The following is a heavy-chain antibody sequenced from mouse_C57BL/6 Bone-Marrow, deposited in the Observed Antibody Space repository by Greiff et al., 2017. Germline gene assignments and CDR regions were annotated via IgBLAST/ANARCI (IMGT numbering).Heavy chain of an antibody. J-gene: IGHJ4*01. CDR2: IDPENGDT. CDR1: GFNIKDDY. D-gene: IGHD1-1*01. CDR3: TTGGSNLYYAMDY. V-gene: IGHV14-4*01. Sequence: VQLKESGAELVRPGASVKLSCTASGFNIKDDYMHWVKQRPEQGLEWIGWIDPENGDTEYASKFQGKATITADTSSNTAYLQLSSLTSEDTAVYYCTTGGSNLYYAMDYWGQGTSVTVSS.